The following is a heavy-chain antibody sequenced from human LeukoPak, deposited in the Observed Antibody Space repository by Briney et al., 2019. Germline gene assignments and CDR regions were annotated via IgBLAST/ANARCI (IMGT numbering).Heavy chain of an antibody. CDR2: ISSSGSTI. J-gene: IGHJ4*02. D-gene: IGHD6-13*01. V-gene: IGHV3-11*01. CDR1: GFTFSDYY. Sequence: GGSLRLSCAASGFTFSDYYMSWIRQAPGKGLEWVSYISSSGSTIYYADSVKGRFSISRDNAKNSLYLQMNSLRAEDTAVYYCARSAATNYFDYWGQGTLVTVSS. CDR3: ARSAATNYFDY.